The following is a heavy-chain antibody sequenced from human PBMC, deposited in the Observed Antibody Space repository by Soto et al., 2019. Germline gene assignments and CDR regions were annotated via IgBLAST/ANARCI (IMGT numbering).Heavy chain of an antibody. V-gene: IGHV1-8*01. CDR1: GYTFTSYD. Sequence: QVQLVQSGAEVKKSGASVKVSCKASGYTFTSYDINWVRQATGQGLEWMGWMNPNSGNTAYAQKSKGRVTMTRNTSISAAYVELSSLTFEDTAVYFCARVRFGEYKKVADWFDPWGQGTLVTVSS. D-gene: IGHD3-10*01. J-gene: IGHJ5*02. CDR3: ARVRFGEYKKVADWFDP. CDR2: MNPNSGNT.